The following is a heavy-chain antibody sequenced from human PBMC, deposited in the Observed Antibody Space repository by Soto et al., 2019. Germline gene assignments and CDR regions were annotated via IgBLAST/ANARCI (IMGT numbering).Heavy chain of an antibody. D-gene: IGHD3-3*01. CDR3: ARGLEEWGKPTVI. V-gene: IGHV3-74*01. CDR1: GFTFGSHW. CDR2: INSDGSST. J-gene: IGHJ3*02. Sequence: EVQLVESGGGLVQPGGSLRLSCAASGFTFGSHWMHWVRQAPGKGLVWVSRINSDGSSTTYADSVKDRFTISRDDAKSTLYLQMNSLRAEDTAVYYGARGLEEWGKPTVIWGQGPLVTVAA.